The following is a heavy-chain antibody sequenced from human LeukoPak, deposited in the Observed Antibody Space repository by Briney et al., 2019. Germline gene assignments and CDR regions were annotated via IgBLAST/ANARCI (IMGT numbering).Heavy chain of an antibody. J-gene: IGHJ6*02. Sequence: GGSLRLSCAASGFTFSSYSMNWVRQAPGKGLEWVSVIYSGGSTYYADSVKGRFTISRHNSKNTLYLQMNSLRAEDTAVYYCARVPIHDSSGYGDYYYYYGMDVWGQGTTVTVSS. V-gene: IGHV3-53*04. D-gene: IGHD3-22*01. CDR1: GFTFSSYS. CDR3: ARVPIHDSSGYGDYYYYYGMDV. CDR2: IYSGGST.